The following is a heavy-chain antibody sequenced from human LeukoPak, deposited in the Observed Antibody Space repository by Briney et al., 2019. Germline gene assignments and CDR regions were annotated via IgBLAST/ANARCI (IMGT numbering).Heavy chain of an antibody. D-gene: IGHD4-23*01. CDR2: ISAYNGNT. Sequence: ASVKVSCKASGYTFTSYGISWVRQAPGQGLEWMGWISAYNGNTNYAQKLQGRVTMTTDTSTSTAYVELRSLRSDDTAVYYCARDYGGNPWYFDYWGQGTLVTVSS. V-gene: IGHV1-18*01. CDR1: GYTFTSYG. CDR3: ARDYGGNPWYFDY. J-gene: IGHJ4*02.